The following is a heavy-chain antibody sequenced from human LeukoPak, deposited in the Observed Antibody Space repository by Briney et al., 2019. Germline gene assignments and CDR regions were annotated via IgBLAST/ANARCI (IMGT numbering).Heavy chain of an antibody. CDR3: ARERNLVGAITDDAFDI. Sequence: ASVKVSCKASGYTFTSYDINWVRQATGQGLEWMGWMNPNSGNTAYAQKFQGRVTITRNTSISTAYMELSSLRSEDTAVYYCARERNLVGAITDDAFDIWGQGTMVTVSS. V-gene: IGHV1-8*03. D-gene: IGHD1-26*01. CDR2: MNPNSGNT. J-gene: IGHJ3*02. CDR1: GYTFTSYD.